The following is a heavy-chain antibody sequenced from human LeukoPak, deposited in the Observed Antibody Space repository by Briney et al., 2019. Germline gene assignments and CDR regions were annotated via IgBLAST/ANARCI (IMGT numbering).Heavy chain of an antibody. CDR2: INPNSGGT. CDR1: GYTFTGYY. Sequence: ASVKVSCKAPGYTFTGYYMHWVRQAPGQGLEWMGWINPNSGGTNYAQKFQGRVTMTRDTSISTAYTELSRLRSDDTAVYYCARDRLRYFDWLSLYGMDVWGQGTTVTVSS. V-gene: IGHV1-2*02. D-gene: IGHD3-9*01. J-gene: IGHJ6*02. CDR3: ARDRLRYFDWLSLYGMDV.